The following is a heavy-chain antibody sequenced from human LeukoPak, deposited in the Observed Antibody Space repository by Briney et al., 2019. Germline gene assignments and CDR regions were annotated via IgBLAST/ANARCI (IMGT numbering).Heavy chain of an antibody. CDR3: ARDLSGWELQEY. CDR2: IKQDGSEK. J-gene: IGHJ4*02. Sequence: GGSLRLSCAASGFTFSSYWMSWVRQAPGKGLEWVANIKQDGSEKYYVDSVKGRFTISRDNAKNSLFLEMNSLRAEDTAVYYCARDLSGWELQEYWGQGTLVTVSS. V-gene: IGHV3-7*01. CDR1: GFTFSSYW. D-gene: IGHD1-26*01.